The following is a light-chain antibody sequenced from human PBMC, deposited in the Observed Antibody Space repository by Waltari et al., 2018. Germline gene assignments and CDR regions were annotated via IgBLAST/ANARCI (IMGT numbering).Light chain of an antibody. CDR2: GAS. CDR1: QRVSSN. V-gene: IGKV3-15*01. Sequence: EIVMTPSPATLSVSPGERATLPCRASQRVSSNLAWYQQKPGQAPRLLLYGASTRATGIPARFSGSGSGTEFTLTISSLQSEDFAVYYCQQYNNWPRTFGQGTKVEIK. CDR3: QQYNNWPRT. J-gene: IGKJ1*01.